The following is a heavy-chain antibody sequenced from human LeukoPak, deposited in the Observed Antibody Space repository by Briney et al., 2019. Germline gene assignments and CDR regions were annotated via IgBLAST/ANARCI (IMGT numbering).Heavy chain of an antibody. CDR3: ARDGYYDSSGYRKHDGFDI. CDR2: IYSGGIT. CDR1: GFTVSTNY. D-gene: IGHD3-22*01. Sequence: AGGSLRLSCAASGFTVSTNYMSWVRQAPGKGLEWVSLIYSGGITQYADSVEGRFTISRDNSKNTLYLQMTSLRAEDTAVYHCARDGYYDSSGYRKHDGFDIWGQGTLVTVSS. J-gene: IGHJ3*02. V-gene: IGHV3-66*01.